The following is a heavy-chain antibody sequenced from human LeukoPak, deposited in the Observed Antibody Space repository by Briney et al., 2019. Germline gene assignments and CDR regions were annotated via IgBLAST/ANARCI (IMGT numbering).Heavy chain of an antibody. V-gene: IGHV3-23*01. J-gene: IGHJ4*02. D-gene: IGHD3-22*01. CDR3: ARNHYYDSSGYYY. CDR2: ISGSGGST. CDR1: GFTFSSYA. Sequence: PGGSLRLSCAASGFTFSSYAMSWVRQAPGKGLEWVSAISGSGGSTYYADSVKGRFTISRDNSKNTLYLQLNSLRAEDTAVYYCARNHYYDSSGYYYWGQGTLVTVSS.